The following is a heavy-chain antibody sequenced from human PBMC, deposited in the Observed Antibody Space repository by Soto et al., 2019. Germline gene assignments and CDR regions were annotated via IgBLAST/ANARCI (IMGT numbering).Heavy chain of an antibody. D-gene: IGHD6-19*01. J-gene: IGHJ3*02. Sequence: ASVKFSCKASGYTFTSYGISWVRQAPGQGLEWMGWISAYNGNTNYAQKLQGRVTMTTDTSTSTAYMELRSLRSDDTAVYYCARVKQWLVRNDAFDIWGQGTMVTVS. V-gene: IGHV1-18*01. CDR1: GYTFTSYG. CDR3: ARVKQWLVRNDAFDI. CDR2: ISAYNGNT.